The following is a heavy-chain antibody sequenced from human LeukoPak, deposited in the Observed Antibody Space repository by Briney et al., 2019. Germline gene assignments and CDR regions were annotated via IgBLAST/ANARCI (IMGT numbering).Heavy chain of an antibody. V-gene: IGHV3-30*18. J-gene: IGHJ6*02. CDR2: ISYDGSNK. D-gene: IGHD3-9*01. Sequence: GRSLRLPCAASGFTFSSYGMHWVRQAPGKGLEWVAVISYDGSNKYYADSVKGRFTISRDNSKNTLYLQMNSLRAEDTAVYYCAKVVHDILTGPSDYGMDVWGQGTTVTVSS. CDR3: AKVVHDILTGPSDYGMDV. CDR1: GFTFSSYG.